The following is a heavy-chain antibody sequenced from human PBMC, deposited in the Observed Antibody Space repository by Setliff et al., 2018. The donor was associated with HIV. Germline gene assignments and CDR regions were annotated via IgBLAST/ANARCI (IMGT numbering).Heavy chain of an antibody. CDR3: ARKFRPGHGVDV. D-gene: IGHD3-10*01. CDR1: GFTFSSYG. V-gene: IGHV3-7*01. J-gene: IGHJ6*02. Sequence: GGSLRLSCAASGFTFSSYGMNWVRQAPGKGLEWVANIDRDGSETNYVDSVKGRFTIFRDNAKSSMYLQMNSLRAEDTAIYYCARKFRPGHGVDVWGQGTTVTVSS. CDR2: IDRDGSET.